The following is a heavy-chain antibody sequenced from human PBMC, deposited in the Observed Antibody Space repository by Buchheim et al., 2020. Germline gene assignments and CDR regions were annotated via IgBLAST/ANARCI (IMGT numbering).Heavy chain of an antibody. Sequence: QVQLVQSGAEVKKPGSSVKVSCKASGGTFSSYAISWVRQAPGQGLEWMGRIIPILGIANYAQKFQGRVTITADQPKSKAHMELSSLRSEDTAVYYCARGNCSSTSCYPGGFDYWGQGTL. V-gene: IGHV1-69*04. D-gene: IGHD2-2*01. CDR2: IIPILGIA. CDR3: ARGNCSSTSCYPGGFDY. CDR1: GGTFSSYA. J-gene: IGHJ4*02.